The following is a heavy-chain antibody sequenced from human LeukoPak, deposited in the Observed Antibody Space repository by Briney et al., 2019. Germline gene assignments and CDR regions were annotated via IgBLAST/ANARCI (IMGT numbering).Heavy chain of an antibody. V-gene: IGHV3-23*01. CDR2: ISGSGGST. Sequence: GGSLRLSCAASGFTFSSYAMSWVRQAPGKGLEWVSAISGSGGSTYYADSVKGRFTISRDNSKNPLYLQMNSLRAEHTAVYYCAKFLPTHIVVANYYFDYWGQGTLVTVSS. D-gene: IGHD2-21*01. CDR3: AKFLPTHIVVANYYFDY. CDR1: GFTFSSYA. J-gene: IGHJ4*02.